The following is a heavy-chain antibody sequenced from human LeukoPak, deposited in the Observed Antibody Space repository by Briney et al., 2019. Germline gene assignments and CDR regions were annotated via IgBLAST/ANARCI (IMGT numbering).Heavy chain of an antibody. D-gene: IGHD6-19*01. Sequence: GGSLRLSCAASGFTFSSHGMSWVRQAPGKGLDWVSTISGSGDNTYYADSVKGRFIISRDNSKNTLYLQMNSLRAEDTAVYYCAKDLIHHPGIAVAGTETAYWGQGTLVTVSS. CDR3: AKDLIHHPGIAVAGTETAY. CDR2: ISGSGDNT. CDR1: GFTFSSHG. V-gene: IGHV3-23*01. J-gene: IGHJ4*02.